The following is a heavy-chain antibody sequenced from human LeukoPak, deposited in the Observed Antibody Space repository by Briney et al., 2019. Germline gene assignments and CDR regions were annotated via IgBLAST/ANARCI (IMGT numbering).Heavy chain of an antibody. J-gene: IGHJ4*02. CDR3: ARGMGIAARREFDY. CDR1: GFTFSSYS. V-gene: IGHV3-21*01. Sequence: GGSLRLSCAASGFTFSSYSMNWVRQAPGKGLEWVSSISSSSSYIYHADSVKGRFTISRDNAKNSLYLQMNSLRAEDTAVYYCARGMGIAARREFDYWGQGTLVTVSS. CDR2: ISSSSSYI. D-gene: IGHD6-6*01.